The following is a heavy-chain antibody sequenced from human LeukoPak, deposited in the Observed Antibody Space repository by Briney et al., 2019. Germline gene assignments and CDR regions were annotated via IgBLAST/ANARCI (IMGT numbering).Heavy chain of an antibody. CDR2: ISSSGSTI. J-gene: IGHJ5*02. CDR1: GFTFSDYY. CDR3: AREVEGDSSSWYADFSPKSTYNWFDP. Sequence: ESGGSLRLSCAASGFTFSDYYMSWIRQAPGKGLEWVSYISSSGSTICYADSVKGRFTISRDNAKNSLYLQMNSLRAEDTAVYYCAREVEGDSSSWYADFSPKSTYNWFDPWGQGTLVTVSS. D-gene: IGHD6-13*01. V-gene: IGHV3-11*01.